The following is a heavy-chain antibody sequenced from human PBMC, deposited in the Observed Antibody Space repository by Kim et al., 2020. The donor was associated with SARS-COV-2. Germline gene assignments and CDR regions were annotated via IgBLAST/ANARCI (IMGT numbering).Heavy chain of an antibody. V-gene: IGHV4-59*13. J-gene: IGHJ4*02. CDR1: GGSISSYY. CDR2: IYYSGST. Sequence: SETLSLTCTVSGGSISSYYWSWIRQRPGKGLEWIGYIYYSGSTNYNPSLKSRVTISVDTSKNQFSLKLSSVTAADTAVYYCAREGRGVFDYWGQGTLVTVSS. CDR3: AREGRGVFDY. D-gene: IGHD3-10*01.